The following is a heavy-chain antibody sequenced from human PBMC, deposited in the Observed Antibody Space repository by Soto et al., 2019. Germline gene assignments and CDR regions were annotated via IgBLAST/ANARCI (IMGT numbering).Heavy chain of an antibody. CDR3: ARSVGATSIDY. J-gene: IGHJ4*02. CDR2: ISSSSSYT. Sequence: QVQLVESGGGLVKPGGSLRLSCAASGFTFSDYYMSWIRQAPGKGLEWVSYISSSSSYTNYTDSVKGRFTISRDNAKNSLYLQMNSLRAEDTAVYYCARSVGATSIDYWGQGTLVTVSS. D-gene: IGHD1-26*01. V-gene: IGHV3-11*05. CDR1: GFTFSDYY.